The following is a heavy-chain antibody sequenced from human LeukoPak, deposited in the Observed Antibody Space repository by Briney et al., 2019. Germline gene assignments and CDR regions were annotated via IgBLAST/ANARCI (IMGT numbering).Heavy chain of an antibody. CDR1: GGSISSYS. J-gene: IGHJ4*02. CDR2: IYHSGST. CDR3: ARDRAATFDY. Sequence: KPSETLSLTCTVSGGSISSYSWSWIRQPPGKGLEWIGYIYHSGSTYYNPSLKSRVTISVDRSKNQFSLKLSSVTAADTAVYYCARDRAATFDYWGQGTLVTVSS. V-gene: IGHV4-30-2*01. D-gene: IGHD1-26*01.